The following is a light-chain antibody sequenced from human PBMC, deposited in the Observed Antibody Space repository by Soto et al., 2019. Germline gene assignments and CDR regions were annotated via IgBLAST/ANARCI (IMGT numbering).Light chain of an antibody. Sequence: DIQLTQSPSFLSASVGDRVSITCRASQGISSYLAWYQQRPGKAPNLLMYGASTLQRGVPSRVSGSASGTTSTLTINNLQPEDFATYSCQQLNNFPRTFGQGTKVE. V-gene: IGKV1-9*01. CDR1: QGISSY. CDR3: QQLNNFPRT. J-gene: IGKJ1*01. CDR2: GAS.